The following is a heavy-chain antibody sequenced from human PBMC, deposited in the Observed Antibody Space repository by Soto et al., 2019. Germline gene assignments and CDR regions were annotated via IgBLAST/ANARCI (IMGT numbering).Heavy chain of an antibody. CDR3: AKDASGYSYGHNGMDG. D-gene: IGHD5-18*01. CDR1: GYTFSSFG. J-gene: IGHJ6*02. V-gene: IGHV3-30*18. Sequence: QVLLVESGGGVVQPGRSLRLSCTASGYTFSSFGMHWVRQAPGKGLDWVAVISYDGINKYYADSVKGRFTISRDNPKNTLYLQMNGLRLADTALYYCAKDASGYSYGHNGMDGWGQGTTVIVSS. CDR2: ISYDGINK.